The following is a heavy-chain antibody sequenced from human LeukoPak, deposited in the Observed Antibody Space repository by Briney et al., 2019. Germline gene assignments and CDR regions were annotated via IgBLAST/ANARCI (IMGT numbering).Heavy chain of an antibody. D-gene: IGHD2-2*01. CDR3: VRGGASTTSDYYYYYYGMDV. J-gene: IGHJ6*02. CDR1: GGSISSYY. CDR2: IYTSGST. V-gene: IGHV4-4*07. Sequence: SETLSLTCTVSGGSISSYYWSWIRQPAGKGLEWIGRIYTSGSTNYNPSLKSRVTMSLDTSKNQFSLKLSSVTAADTAVYYCVRGGASTTSDYYYYYYGMDVWGQGTTVTVSS.